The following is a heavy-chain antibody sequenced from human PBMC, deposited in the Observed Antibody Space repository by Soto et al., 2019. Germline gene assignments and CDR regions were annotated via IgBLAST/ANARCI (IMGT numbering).Heavy chain of an antibody. CDR2: ISATGATT. D-gene: IGHD2-15*01. J-gene: IGHJ4*02. CDR3: APIVVLASPGIDY. CDR1: GFTFSNYA. Sequence: EVQLLESGGGLVQPGGSLRLSCVASGFTFSNYAMTWVRQAPGKGLEWVSRISATGATTYYADSVKGRFTTSRDNSKNTQYLQMYTLRAGDTAVYYCAPIVVLASPGIDYGGQGTMVTVSS. V-gene: IGHV3-23*01.